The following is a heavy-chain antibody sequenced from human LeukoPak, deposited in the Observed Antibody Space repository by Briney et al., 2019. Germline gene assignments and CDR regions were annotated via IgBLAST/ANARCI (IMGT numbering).Heavy chain of an antibody. Sequence: GGSLRLSCAASGFTFSSYGMHWVRQAPGKGLEWVTFIRFDGSNKYYADSVKGRFTISRDNSKNTLYLQMNSLRAEDTAVYYCAKDWYYDSSGLSYYFDYWGQETLVTVSS. CDR2: IRFDGSNK. J-gene: IGHJ4*02. D-gene: IGHD3-22*01. CDR1: GFTFSSYG. V-gene: IGHV3-30*02. CDR3: AKDWYYDSSGLSYYFDY.